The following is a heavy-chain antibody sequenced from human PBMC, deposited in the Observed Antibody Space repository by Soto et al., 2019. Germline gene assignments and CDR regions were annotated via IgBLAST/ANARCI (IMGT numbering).Heavy chain of an antibody. D-gene: IGHD6-13*01. CDR2: ISGSGGST. CDR3: AKRTTTAVTGRGFDI. V-gene: IGHV3-23*01. Sequence: GGSLRLSCAASGFTFSSYVMSWVRQAPGKGLEWVAGISGSGGSTYYADSVRGRFTISRDNSKNTLYLQMNSLRAEDTAVYYCAKRTTTAVTGRGFDIWGQGTMVTV. CDR1: GFTFSSYV. J-gene: IGHJ3*02.